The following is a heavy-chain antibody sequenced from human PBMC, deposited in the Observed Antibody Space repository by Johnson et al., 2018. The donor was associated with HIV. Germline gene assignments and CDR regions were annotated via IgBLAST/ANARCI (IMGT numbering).Heavy chain of an antibody. J-gene: IGHJ3*02. CDR3: AKDGGSYGGAFDI. V-gene: IGHV3-30*18. CDR2: ISYDGSNK. CDR1: GFTFSDYY. Sequence: QVQLVESGGGLVKPGGSLRLSCVASGFTFSDYYMTWIRQAPGKGLEWVAVISYDGSNKYYADSLKGRFTISRDNSKNTVYLQMNSLRPEDTAVYYCAKDGGSYGGAFDIWGQGTMVTVSS. D-gene: IGHD1-26*01.